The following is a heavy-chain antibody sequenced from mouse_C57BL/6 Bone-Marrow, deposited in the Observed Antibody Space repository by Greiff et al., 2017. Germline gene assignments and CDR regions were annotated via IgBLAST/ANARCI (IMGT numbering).Heavy chain of an antibody. V-gene: IGHV14-4*01. CDR1: GFNITADY. CDR2: IDPEIGDT. J-gene: IGHJ2*01. Sequence: VQLQQSGAELVRPGASVKLSCTASGFNITADYIHWVKQRPEQGLEWIGWIDPEIGDTEYASKFQGKATITSETSSNTAYLQLSRLTSEDTAVYYCSSFDGNYFDFWGQGTPLTVAS. CDR3: SSFDGNYFDF. D-gene: IGHD2-3*01.